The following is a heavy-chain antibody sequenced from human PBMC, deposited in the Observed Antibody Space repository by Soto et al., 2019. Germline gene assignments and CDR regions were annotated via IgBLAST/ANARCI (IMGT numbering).Heavy chain of an antibody. J-gene: IGHJ6*02. Sequence: QVQLVQSGPEVKKPGAPVKVSCKASGYSFTRHGVSWVRQAPGEGLEWMGWISVKKGDTNYAQKFQGSLTLTTDTSTATAYMELRSLGSDDTAVYYCARDAAYNGSGGGLYGMDVWGQGTTVTASS. CDR3: ARDAAYNGSGGGLYGMDV. CDR2: ISVKKGDT. V-gene: IGHV1-18*01. D-gene: IGHD3-10*01. CDR1: GYSFTRHG.